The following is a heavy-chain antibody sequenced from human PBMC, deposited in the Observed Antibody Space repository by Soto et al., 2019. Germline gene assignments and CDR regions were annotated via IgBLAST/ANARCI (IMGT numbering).Heavy chain of an antibody. V-gene: IGHV3-21*01. Sequence: GGSLELSSAAPGFTFISYSMNWVRQAPGKGLEWVSSISSSSSYIYYADSVKGRFTISRDNAKSSLYLQMNSLRAEDTAVYYCATRSSGDYWGQGTLVTVSS. CDR1: GFTFISYS. J-gene: IGHJ4*02. D-gene: IGHD6-19*01. CDR3: ATRSSGDY. CDR2: ISSSSSYI.